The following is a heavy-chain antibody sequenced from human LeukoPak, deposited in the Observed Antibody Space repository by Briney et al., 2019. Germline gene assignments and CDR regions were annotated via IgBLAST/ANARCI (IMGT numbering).Heavy chain of an antibody. CDR1: GYTFTGYY. CDR2: INPNNGGT. Sequence: ASVKVSCMASGYTFTGYYMHWVRQAPGQGREWMGWINPNNGGTNYAQKLQGGGTMTRDTSIRTAYMEVSRLRSDDTAVYYCARATIPDVLRYFDWLEAPDAFDIWGQGTMVTVSS. D-gene: IGHD3-9*01. V-gene: IGHV1-2*02. J-gene: IGHJ3*02. CDR3: ARATIPDVLRYFDWLEAPDAFDI.